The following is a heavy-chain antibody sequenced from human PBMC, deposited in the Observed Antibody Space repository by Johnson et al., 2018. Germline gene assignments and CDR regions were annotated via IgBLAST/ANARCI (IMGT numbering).Heavy chain of an antibody. V-gene: IGHV3-9*01. CDR3: AKDRGSYGSSGYYYRDYYGMDV. D-gene: IGHD3-22*01. CDR2: ISWNRGSI. CDR1: GFTFDDYA. J-gene: IGHJ6*02. Sequence: VQLVESGGGLVQPGRSLRLCCAASGFTFDDYAMHWVRQAPGKGLEWVSGISWNRGSIGYADSVKGRFTISSDNAKNSLYLQMNRLRAEDTALYYCAKDRGSYGSSGYYYRDYYGMDVWGQGTTVTVAS.